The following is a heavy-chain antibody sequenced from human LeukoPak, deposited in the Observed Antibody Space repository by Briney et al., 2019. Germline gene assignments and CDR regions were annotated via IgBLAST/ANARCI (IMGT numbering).Heavy chain of an antibody. J-gene: IGHJ6*02. CDR3: ARSGPGDYYYYYGMDV. D-gene: IGHD1-14*01. CDR2: IYYSGST. V-gene: IGHV4-31*03. CDR1: GGSISSGGYY. Sequence: SQTLSLTCTVSGGSISSGGYYWSWNRQHPGKGLEWIGYIYYSGSTYYNPSLKSRVTISVDTSKNQFSLKLSSVTAADTAVYYCARSGPGDYYYYYGMDVRGQGTTVTVSS.